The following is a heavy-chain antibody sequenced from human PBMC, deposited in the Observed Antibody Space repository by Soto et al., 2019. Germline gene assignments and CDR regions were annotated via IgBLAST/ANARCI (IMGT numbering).Heavy chain of an antibody. V-gene: IGHV4-39*01. CDR3: AVYYDGSGSYPGEIDY. Sequence: QLQLQESGPGLVKPSETLSLTCTVSGGSISSSSYYWGWIRQPPGKGLEWIGSIYYSGSTYYNPSLKSRVTIYVDTSQNQCSLKRSSGTAAGTAVYYCAVYYDGSGSYPGEIDYWGEGTLVTVSS. CDR2: IYYSGST. J-gene: IGHJ4*02. CDR1: GGSISSSSYY. D-gene: IGHD3-10*01.